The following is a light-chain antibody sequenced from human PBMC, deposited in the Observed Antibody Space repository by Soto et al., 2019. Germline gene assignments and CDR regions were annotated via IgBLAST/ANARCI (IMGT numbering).Light chain of an antibody. CDR1: SSDVGGYNY. Sequence: QSALTQPASVSGSPGQSITISCTGTSSDVGGYNYVSSYQQHPGKPPKLMIYEVSNQPSGVSNRFSGSKSGNTASLTISGLQAEDEADYYCSSYTSSNPLYVFGTGTKLTVL. CDR2: EVS. V-gene: IGLV2-14*01. J-gene: IGLJ1*01. CDR3: SSYTSSNPLYV.